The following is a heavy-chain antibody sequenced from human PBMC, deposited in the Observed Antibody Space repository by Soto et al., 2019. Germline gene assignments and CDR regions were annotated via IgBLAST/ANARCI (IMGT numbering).Heavy chain of an antibody. CDR3: VRDSHCTTTTCPNNWLDP. V-gene: IGHV3-30*04. Sequence: QVQLVESGGGVVQPGRSLRLSCAASGFTFNTYAFHWVRQAPGSGLEWVALLSYSGRTQFYADSVKGRFTISRDDAKHTVFLQMNSLRPEDSAVYHCVRDSHCTTTTCPNNWLDPWGPGTLVTVSS. J-gene: IGHJ5*02. D-gene: IGHD2-2*01. CDR1: GFTFNTYA. CDR2: LSYSGRTQ.